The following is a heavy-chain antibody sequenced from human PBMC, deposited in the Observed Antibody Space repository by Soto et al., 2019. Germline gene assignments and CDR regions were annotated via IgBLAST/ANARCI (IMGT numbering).Heavy chain of an antibody. CDR1: GGSISSVDYY. D-gene: IGHD2-2*01. CDR3: ARVTARGSIVVVPAAPRFDP. V-gene: IGHV4-30-4*01. CDR2: IYYSGST. Sequence: QVQLQESGPGLVKPSQTLSLTCTVSGGSISSVDYYWSWIRQPPGKGLEWIGYIYYSGSTYYNPSLMSRVSISVDTSKNQFSLKLSSVTAADTAVYYCARVTARGSIVVVPAAPRFDPWGQGTMVTVSS. J-gene: IGHJ5*02.